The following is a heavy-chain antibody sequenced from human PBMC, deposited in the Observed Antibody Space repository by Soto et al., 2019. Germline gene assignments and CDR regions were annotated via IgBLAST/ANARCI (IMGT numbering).Heavy chain of an antibody. CDR2: IIPIFGTA. Sequence: QVQLVQSGAEVKKPGSSVKVSCKASGGTFSSYAISWVRQAPGQGLEWVGGIIPIFGTANYAQKFQGRVTITADESTSTAYMELRSLRSEDTAVYYCARVSGYSSSWDPPEAVDYWGQGTLVTVSS. D-gene: IGHD6-13*01. CDR1: GGTFSSYA. J-gene: IGHJ4*02. V-gene: IGHV1-69*01. CDR3: ARVSGYSSSWDPPEAVDY.